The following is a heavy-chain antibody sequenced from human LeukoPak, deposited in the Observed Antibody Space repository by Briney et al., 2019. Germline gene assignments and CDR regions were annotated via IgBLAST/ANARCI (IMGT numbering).Heavy chain of an antibody. J-gene: IGHJ4*02. CDR3: ARRAGGYSHPYDY. Sequence: GGSLRLSCAVSGFTVSGNYMSWIRQAPGKGLEWVSLIYSDDTTLYAVSVKGRFTISRDISKNTLYLQMSSLRAEDTAVYYCARRAGGYSHPYDYWGQGVLVTVSS. CDR2: IYSDDTT. V-gene: IGHV3-53*01. CDR1: GFTVSGNY. D-gene: IGHD4-23*01.